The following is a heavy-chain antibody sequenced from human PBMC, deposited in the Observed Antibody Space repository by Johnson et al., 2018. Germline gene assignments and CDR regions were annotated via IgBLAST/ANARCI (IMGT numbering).Heavy chain of an antibody. CDR1: GYTFTIYD. Sequence: QVQLVESGAEVKKPGASVKVSCKASGYTFTIYDINWVRQDTGQGLEWMGWMNPNSGNTGYAQKFHGRVTMTRNTSISTAYMELSRLRSEDTAVYYCAREGYHDYGGYYMDVWGKGTTVTVSS. D-gene: IGHD4-23*01. CDR3: AREGYHDYGGYYMDV. J-gene: IGHJ6*03. V-gene: IGHV1-8*01. CDR2: MNPNSGNT.